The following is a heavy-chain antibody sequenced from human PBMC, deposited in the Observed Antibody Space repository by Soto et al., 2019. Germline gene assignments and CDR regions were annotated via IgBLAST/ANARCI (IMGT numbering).Heavy chain of an antibody. CDR1: GFTFNTYA. CDR2: TTGSSGVT. J-gene: IGHJ5*02. D-gene: IGHD6-6*01. CDR3: AKDPNLYSSSSLVNWFDP. V-gene: IGHV3-23*01. Sequence: GGSLRLSCAASGFTFNTYAMSWVRQAPGKGLEWVSGTTGSSGVTYYADSVKGRFTISRDNSKNTLFLQMNSLRADDTAVYYCAKDPNLYSSSSLVNWFDPWGQGTLVTVSS.